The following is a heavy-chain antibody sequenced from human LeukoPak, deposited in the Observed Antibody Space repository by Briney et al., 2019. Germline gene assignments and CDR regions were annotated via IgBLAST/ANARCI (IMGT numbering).Heavy chain of an antibody. D-gene: IGHD2-21*02. Sequence: SETLSLTCAVYGGSFSGYYWSWIRQPPGKGLEWIGEINHSGSTNYNPSLKSRVTISVDTSKNQFSLKLSSVTAADTAVYYCAEAYCGGDCYSEFGYYYYGMDVWGQGTTVTVSS. V-gene: IGHV4-34*01. CDR2: INHSGST. CDR3: AEAYCGGDCYSEFGYYYYGMDV. J-gene: IGHJ6*02. CDR1: GGSFSGYY.